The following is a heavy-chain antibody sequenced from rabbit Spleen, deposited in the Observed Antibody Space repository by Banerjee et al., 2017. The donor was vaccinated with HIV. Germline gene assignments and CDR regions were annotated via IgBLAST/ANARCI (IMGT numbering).Heavy chain of an antibody. CDR1: GFSFSSSDY. D-gene: IGHD8-1*01. V-gene: IGHV1S40*01. Sequence: QSLEESGGGLVQPEGSLTLTCKASGFSFSSSDYICWVRQAPGKGLEWIGCINTATGKDVYASWAKGRFTISTTSSTTVTLQMTSLTAADTATYFCARDTGSSFSSYGMDLWGPGTLVTVS. CDR3: ARDTGSSFSSYGMDL. CDR2: INTATGKD. J-gene: IGHJ6*01.